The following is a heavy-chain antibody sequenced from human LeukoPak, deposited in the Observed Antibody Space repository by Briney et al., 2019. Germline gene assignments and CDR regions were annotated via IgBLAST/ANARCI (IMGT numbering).Heavy chain of an antibody. CDR2: IRSKAYGGTT. CDR1: GFTFGDYA. CDR3: TRDREIVDNDFWKGHYYYYMDV. D-gene: IGHD3-3*01. V-gene: IGHV3-49*04. J-gene: IGHJ6*03. Sequence: GGSLRLSCTASGFTFGDYAMSWVRQAPGKGLEWVGFIRSKAYGGTTEYAASVKGRFTISRDDSKSIAYLQMNSLKTEDTAVYYCTRDREIVDNDFWKGHYYYYMDVWGKGTTVTVSS.